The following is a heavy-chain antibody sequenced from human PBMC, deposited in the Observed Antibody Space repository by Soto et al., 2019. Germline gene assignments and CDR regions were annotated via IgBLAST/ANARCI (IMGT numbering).Heavy chain of an antibody. D-gene: IGHD6-19*01. J-gene: IGHJ5*02. V-gene: IGHV3-23*01. CDR3: AKSSGIAVAGINWFDP. CDR1: GFTFSSYA. Sequence: EVQLLESGGGLVQPGGSLRLSCAASGFTFSSYAMSWVRQAPGKGLEWVSAISGSGGSTYYADSVKGRFTISRDNSKNTLYLQMNSLRAEDTAVYYCAKSSGIAVAGINWFDPWGQGTLVTVSS. CDR2: ISGSGGST.